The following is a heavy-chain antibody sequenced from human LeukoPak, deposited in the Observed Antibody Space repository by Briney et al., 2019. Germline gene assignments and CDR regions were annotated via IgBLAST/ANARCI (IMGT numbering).Heavy chain of an antibody. Sequence: GGSLRLSCSASGFTFSSYAMHWVRQAPGKGLEYVSAISSDGGSTYYADSVKGRFTISRDNSKNTLYLQMSSLRAEDTAVYYCVKDPGRDYYYYGMDVWGKGTTVTVSS. CDR1: GFTFSSYA. D-gene: IGHD2-15*01. V-gene: IGHV3-64D*06. CDR2: ISSDGGST. CDR3: VKDPGRDYYYYGMDV. J-gene: IGHJ6*04.